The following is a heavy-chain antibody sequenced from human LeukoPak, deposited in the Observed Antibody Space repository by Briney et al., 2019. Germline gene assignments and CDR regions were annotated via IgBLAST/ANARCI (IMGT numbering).Heavy chain of an antibody. CDR3: AKAVAGTHWFDP. CDR1: GFTLSNYD. D-gene: IGHD6-19*01. Sequence: GGSLRLSCAASGFTLSNYDMHWVRQATGKGLEWVSGIDIPGNTYYPDSVKGRFTMSRESAENSLYLQMNSLRAGDTAVYYCAKAVAGTHWFDPWGQGTLVIVSS. J-gene: IGHJ5*02. V-gene: IGHV3-13*01. CDR2: IDIPGNT.